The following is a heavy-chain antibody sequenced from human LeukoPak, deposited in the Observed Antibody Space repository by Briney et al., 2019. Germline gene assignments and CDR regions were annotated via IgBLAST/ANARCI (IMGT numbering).Heavy chain of an antibody. CDR3: AKDRETTASGTFDY. CDR2: ISEDGINK. J-gene: IGHJ4*02. D-gene: IGHD1-14*01. V-gene: IGHV3-30*18. Sequence: SGGSLRRSCAGSGFTFSRYWLHWVRQAPGKGLEWVAGISEDGINKYYADSVKGRFTISRDNSNNTLFLQMNSLRDEDTAVYYCAKDRETTASGTFDYWGQGALVTVSS. CDR1: GFTFSRYW.